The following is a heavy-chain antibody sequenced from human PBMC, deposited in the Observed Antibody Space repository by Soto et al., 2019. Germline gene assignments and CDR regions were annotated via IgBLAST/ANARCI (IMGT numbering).Heavy chain of an antibody. CDR2: IWYDGSDK. V-gene: IGHV3-33*01. CDR1: GFPFSSFG. CDR3: AREDGEGPPHRES. J-gene: IGHJ5*02. D-gene: IGHD2-21*01. Sequence: GVSLLLSCAASGFPFSSFGMHWVRQAPGKGLEWVASIWYDGSDKNYADSVKGRFTISRDNSKRTLYLQMNSLRAEDTAVYYCAREDGEGPPHRESWGQGTQVTVSS.